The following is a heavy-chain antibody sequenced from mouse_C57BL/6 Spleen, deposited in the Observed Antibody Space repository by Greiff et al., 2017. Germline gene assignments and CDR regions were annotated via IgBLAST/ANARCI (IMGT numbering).Heavy chain of an antibody. Sequence: QVQLQQPGAELVKPGASVKLSCKASGYTFTSYWMQWVKQGPGQGLEWIGEIDPSDSYTNYNQKFKGKATLTVDTSSSTAYMQLSSLTSEDSAVYYCAIYITTVVARGFDYWGQGTTLTVSS. J-gene: IGHJ2*01. CDR3: AIYITTVVARGFDY. CDR2: IDPSDSYT. CDR1: GYTFTSYW. V-gene: IGHV1-50*01. D-gene: IGHD1-1*01.